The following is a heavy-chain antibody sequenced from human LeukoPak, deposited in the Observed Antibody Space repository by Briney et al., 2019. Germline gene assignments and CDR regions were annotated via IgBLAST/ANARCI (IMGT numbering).Heavy chain of an antibody. V-gene: IGHV3-53*05. D-gene: IGHD5-18*01. CDR3: ARDLEYSYGYGQSKKAYGSSIDY. CDR2: TYTGGNS. Sequence: GGSLRLSCAASGFTVSSIHMVWVRQAPGKGLEWVSVTYTGGNSYYADSVKGRFIISRDISKNTLYLQMNSLRAEDTAVYYCARDLEYSYGYGQSKKAYGSSIDYWGQGTLVTVSS. CDR1: GFTVSSIH. J-gene: IGHJ4*02.